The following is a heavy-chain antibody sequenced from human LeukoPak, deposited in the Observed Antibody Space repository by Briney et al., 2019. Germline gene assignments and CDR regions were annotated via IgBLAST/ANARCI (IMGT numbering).Heavy chain of an antibody. Sequence: SETLSLTCTISGGSVANNYWSWIRQPPGKGLEWIGYIFYIGTTKYNPSLTGRVTISVDTSKNQFSLRLSSVTAADTAIYYCARDYSGSDFHWFDPWGQGILVTVSS. CDR3: ARDYSGSDFHWFDP. V-gene: IGHV4-59*02. D-gene: IGHD1-26*01. J-gene: IGHJ5*02. CDR2: IFYIGTT. CDR1: GGSVANNY.